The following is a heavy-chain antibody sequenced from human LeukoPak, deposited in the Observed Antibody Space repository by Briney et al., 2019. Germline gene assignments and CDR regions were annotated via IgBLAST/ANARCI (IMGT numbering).Heavy chain of an antibody. D-gene: IGHD6-13*01. CDR3: ARDGVSSWSYFDY. V-gene: IGHV3-23*01. J-gene: IGHJ4*02. CDR2: ISGSGGST. Sequence: GGSLRLSCAASGFTFSSYAMSWVRQAPGKGLEWVSAISGSGGSTYYADSVKGRFTISRDNSKNTLYLQMNSLRAEDTAVYYCARDGVSSWSYFDYWGQGTLVTVSS. CDR1: GFTFSSYA.